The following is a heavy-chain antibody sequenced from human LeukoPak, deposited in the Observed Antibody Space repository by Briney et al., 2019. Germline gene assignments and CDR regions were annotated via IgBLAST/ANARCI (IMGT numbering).Heavy chain of an antibody. CDR3: ARDGYSFGHDFDY. J-gene: IGHJ4*02. D-gene: IGHD5-18*01. Sequence: GGSLRLSCAASGFTFSDYYMSWLRQAPGKGLVWVSRIKSDGSSTSYADSVKGRFTISRDNAKNTLYLQMNSLRAEDTAVYYCARDGYSFGHDFDYWGQGTLVTVSS. CDR2: IKSDGSST. V-gene: IGHV3-74*01. CDR1: GFTFSDYY.